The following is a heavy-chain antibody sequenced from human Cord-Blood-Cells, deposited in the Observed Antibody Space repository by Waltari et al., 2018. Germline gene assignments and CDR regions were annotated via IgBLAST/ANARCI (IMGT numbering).Heavy chain of an antibody. V-gene: IGHV3-30*18. CDR3: AKDRVLSGGYGGFDY. J-gene: IGHJ4*02. Sequence: GMHWVRQAPGKGLEWVAVISYDGSNKYYADSVKGRFTISRDNSKNTLYLQMNSLRAEDTAVYYCAKDRVLSGGYGGFDYWGQGTLVTVSS. CDR1: G. CDR2: ISYDGSNK. D-gene: IGHD5-12*01.